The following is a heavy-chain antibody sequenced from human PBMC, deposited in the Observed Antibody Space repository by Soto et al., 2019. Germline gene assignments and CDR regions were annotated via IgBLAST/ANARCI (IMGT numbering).Heavy chain of an antibody. CDR3: ARGGDQKSVDY. J-gene: IGHJ4*02. CDR1: GGSFSGYY. CDR2: INHSGST. D-gene: IGHD2-21*02. Sequence: SETLSLTCAVYGGSFSGYYWSWIRQPPGKGLEWIGEINHSGSTNYNPSLKSRVTISVDTSKNQFSLKLSSVTAADTAVYYCARGGDQKSVDYWGQGTLVTVSS. V-gene: IGHV4-34*01.